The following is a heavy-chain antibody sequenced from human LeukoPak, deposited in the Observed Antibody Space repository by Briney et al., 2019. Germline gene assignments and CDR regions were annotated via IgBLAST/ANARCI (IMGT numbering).Heavy chain of an antibody. Sequence: PSETLSLTCTVSGGSISSSSYYWGWIRQPPGKGLEWIGSIYYSGSTYYNPSLKSRVTISVDTSKNQFSLKLSSVTAADTAVYYCARGGGRSRGYYFDYWGQGTLVTVSS. CDR3: ARGGGRSRGYYFDY. D-gene: IGHD2/OR15-2a*01. V-gene: IGHV4-39*07. J-gene: IGHJ4*02. CDR1: GGSISSSSYY. CDR2: IYYSGST.